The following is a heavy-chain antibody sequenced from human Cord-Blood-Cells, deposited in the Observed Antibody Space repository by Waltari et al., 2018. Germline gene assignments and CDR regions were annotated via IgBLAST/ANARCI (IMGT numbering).Heavy chain of an antibody. CDR3: AREGDRWWFDP. CDR1: GDSVSSNSSA. J-gene: IGHJ5*02. CDR2: TLCRSKWYN. D-gene: IGHD2-21*01. Sequence: QVQLQPSGPGLVKPSQTPSLTCAISGDSVSSNSSAWNWTRQSPSRGLEWLGRTLCRSKWYNDYAVSVKSRITSNADTSKNQFSLQLNSVTPEDTAVYYCAREGDRWWFDPWGQGTLVTVSS. V-gene: IGHV6-1*01.